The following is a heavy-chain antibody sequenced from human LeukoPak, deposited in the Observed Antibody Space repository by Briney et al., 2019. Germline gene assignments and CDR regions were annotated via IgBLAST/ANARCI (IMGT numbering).Heavy chain of an antibody. CDR2: VYYSVNT. J-gene: IGHJ3*02. CDR3: ARRRRLAAAGTDAFDI. V-gene: IGHV4-59*08. D-gene: IGHD6-13*01. CDR1: GGSNNNDY. Sequence: SETLSLTCTVSGGSNNNDYWNWIRQPPGKGLEGIGFVYYSVNTNNNPSLERRVTISVDTSKTQFSLKLRSVTAADTAVYYCARRRRLAAAGTDAFDIWGQGTVVTVSS.